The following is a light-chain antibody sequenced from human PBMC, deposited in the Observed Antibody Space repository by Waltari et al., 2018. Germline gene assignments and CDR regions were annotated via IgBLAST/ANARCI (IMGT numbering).Light chain of an antibody. CDR2: QDT. V-gene: IGLV3-1*01. Sequence: SYELTQPPSVSVSPGQTASITCSGDILGNKYASWYQQKPGQSPLLVLYQDTKRPSGIPERFSGSKSANAATLTITGTQAMDEADYYCQALGTGAWVFGGGTKLTVL. CDR1: ILGNKY. CDR3: QALGTGAWV. J-gene: IGLJ3*02.